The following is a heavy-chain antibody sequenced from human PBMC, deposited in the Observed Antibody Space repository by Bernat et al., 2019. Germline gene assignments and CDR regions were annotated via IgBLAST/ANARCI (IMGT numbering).Heavy chain of an antibody. CDR3: ARWNWNSRHADY. V-gene: IGHV4-34*01. Sequence: QVQLQQWGAGLLKPSETLSLTCAVYGGSFSGYYWSWIRQPPGKGLEWIGEINHSGSTNYNPSLKSRVTISVDTSKNQFSLKLSSVTAADTAVYYCARWNWNSRHADYWGQGTLVTVSS. J-gene: IGHJ4*02. CDR1: GGSFSGYY. CDR2: INHSGST. D-gene: IGHD1-7*01.